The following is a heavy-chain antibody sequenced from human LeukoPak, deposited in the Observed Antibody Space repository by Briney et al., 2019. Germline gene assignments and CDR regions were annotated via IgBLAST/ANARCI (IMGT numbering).Heavy chain of an antibody. D-gene: IGHD1-26*01. CDR2: FDPEDGET. Sequence: ASVKVSCKVSGYTLTELSMHWVRQAPGKGREWMGGFDPEDGETIYAQKFQGRVTMTEDTSTDTAYMELSSLRSEDTAVYYCATSIVGPTNDAFDIWGQGTMVTVSS. V-gene: IGHV1-24*01. J-gene: IGHJ3*02. CDR3: ATSIVGPTNDAFDI. CDR1: GYTLTELS.